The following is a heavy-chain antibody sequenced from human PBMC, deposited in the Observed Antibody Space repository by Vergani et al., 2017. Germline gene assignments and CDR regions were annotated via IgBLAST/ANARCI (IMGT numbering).Heavy chain of an antibody. Sequence: QVQLVQSGAEVKKPGASVKVSCKASGYTFTSYYMHWVRQAPGQGLEWMGGNIPIFGTANYAQKFQGRVTITADESTSTAYMELSSLRSEDTAVYYCAVIAAAADYWGQGTLVTVSS. CDR3: AVIAAAADY. J-gene: IGHJ4*02. CDR2: NIPIFGTA. D-gene: IGHD6-13*01. V-gene: IGHV1-69*01. CDR1: GYTFTSYY.